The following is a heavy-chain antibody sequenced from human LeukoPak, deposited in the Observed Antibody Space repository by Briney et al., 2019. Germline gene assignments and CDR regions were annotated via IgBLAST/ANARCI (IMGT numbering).Heavy chain of an antibody. CDR3: ARSVEGYCRGGSCYYYSYYMDV. J-gene: IGHJ6*03. Sequence: PSETLSLTCTVSGGSISSSSYYWGWIRQPPGKGLEWIGSIYYSGSTYYNPSLKSRVTISVDTSKNQFSLKLSSVTAADTAVYYCARSVEGYCRGGSCYYYSYYMDVWAKGPRSPSP. CDR1: GGSISSSSYY. V-gene: IGHV4-39*07. CDR2: IYYSGST. D-gene: IGHD2-15*01.